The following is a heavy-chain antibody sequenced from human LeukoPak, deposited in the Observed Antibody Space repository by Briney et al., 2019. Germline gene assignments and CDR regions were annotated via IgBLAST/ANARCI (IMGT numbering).Heavy chain of an antibody. Sequence: SETLSLTCTVSGGSISSSSSYWGWIRQPPGKGLEWIGSVYYTGSTYHKPSLKSRVTIYIDTSKNQFSLKLGSVTAADTAVYYCARRDSIVGAPVIDYWGRGTLVTVSS. J-gene: IGHJ4*02. CDR2: VYYTGST. D-gene: IGHD1-26*01. V-gene: IGHV4-39*01. CDR3: ARRDSIVGAPVIDY. CDR1: GGSISSSSSY.